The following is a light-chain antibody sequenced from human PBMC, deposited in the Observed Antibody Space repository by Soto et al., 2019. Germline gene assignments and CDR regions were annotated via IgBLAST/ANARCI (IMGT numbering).Light chain of an antibody. V-gene: IGKV3-15*01. CDR1: QSVSTSN. CDR3: QQYNDWPLT. Sequence: IVLTQSPGTLSSSPGERATLSCRASQSVSTSNLAWYQQRPGQAPRLLIYGAFTRATGIPTRFSGTGSGTEFTLTISSLQSEDFALYYCQQYNDWPLTFGQGTKVDIK. CDR2: GAF. J-gene: IGKJ1*01.